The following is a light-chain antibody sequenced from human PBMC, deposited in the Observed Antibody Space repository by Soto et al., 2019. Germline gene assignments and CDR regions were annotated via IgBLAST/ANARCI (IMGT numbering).Light chain of an antibody. V-gene: IGLV2-14*01. CDR1: SSDVGGYNY. CDR3: SSYTSSSTLS. CDR2: DVS. Sequence: QSALTQPASVSGSPGQSITISCTGTSSDVGGYNYVSWYQQHPGKAPELMIYDVSNRPSGVSNRFSGSKSGNTASLTISGLQAEDEADYYCSSYTSSSTLSFGTGTKVTVL. J-gene: IGLJ1*01.